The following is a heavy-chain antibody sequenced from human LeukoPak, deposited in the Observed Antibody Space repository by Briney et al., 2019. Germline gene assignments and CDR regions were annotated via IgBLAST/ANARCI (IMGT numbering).Heavy chain of an antibody. Sequence: ASVKVSCKASGYTFTGYYMHWVRQAPGQGLEWMGWISAYNGNTNYAQKLQGRVTMTTDTSTSTAYMELRSLRSDDTAVYYCARDPGTAMTRGYFDYWGQGTLVTVSS. V-gene: IGHV1-18*04. CDR1: GYTFTGYY. CDR2: ISAYNGNT. CDR3: ARDPGTAMTRGYFDY. J-gene: IGHJ4*02. D-gene: IGHD5-18*01.